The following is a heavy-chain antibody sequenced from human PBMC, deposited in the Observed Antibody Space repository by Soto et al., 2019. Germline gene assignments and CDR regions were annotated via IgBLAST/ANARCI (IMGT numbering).Heavy chain of an antibody. CDR2: ISSNGGST. Sequence: GGSLRLSCAASGFTFSSYAMHWVRQAPGKGLEYVSAISSNGGSTYYANSVKGRFTISRDNSKNTLYLQMGSLRAEDMAVYYCARIAIEYSGYGIFDYWGQGTLVTVSS. J-gene: IGHJ4*02. D-gene: IGHD5-12*01. V-gene: IGHV3-64*01. CDR1: GFTFSSYA. CDR3: ARIAIEYSGYGIFDY.